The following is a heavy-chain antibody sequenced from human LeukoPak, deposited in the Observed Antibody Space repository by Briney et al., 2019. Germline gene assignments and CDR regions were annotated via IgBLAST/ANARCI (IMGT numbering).Heavy chain of an antibody. CDR3: ARTLKWIQLEY. CDR1: GFTFSSYA. D-gene: IGHD5-18*01. CDR2: ISYDGSNK. J-gene: IGHJ4*02. V-gene: IGHV3-30*04. Sequence: GGSRRLSCAASGFTFSSYAMHWVRQAPGKGLEWVAVISYDGSNKYYADSVKGRFTISRDNSKNTLYLQMNSLRAEDTAVYYCARTLKWIQLEYWGQGTLVTVSS.